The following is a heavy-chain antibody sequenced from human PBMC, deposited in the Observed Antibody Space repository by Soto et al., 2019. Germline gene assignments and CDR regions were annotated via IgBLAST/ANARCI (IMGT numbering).Heavy chain of an antibody. CDR1: GFTFSNAW. CDR2: IKSKTDGGTT. Sequence: PGGSLRLSCAASGFTFSNAWMSWVRQAPGKGLEWVGRIKSKTDGGTTDYDAPVKGRFTISRDNAKNSLYLQMNSLRAEDTSLYYCARDGRSIGFYGMDVWGQGTTVTVSS. V-gene: IGHV3-15*05. CDR3: ARDGRSIGFYGMDV. D-gene: IGHD6-25*01. J-gene: IGHJ6*02.